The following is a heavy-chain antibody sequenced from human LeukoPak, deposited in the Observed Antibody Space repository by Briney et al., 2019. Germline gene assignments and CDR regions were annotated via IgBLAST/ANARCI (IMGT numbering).Heavy chain of an antibody. D-gene: IGHD6-6*01. V-gene: IGHV4-31*03. CDR2: IYYSGST. CDR1: GSSISSSGYY. CDR3: ARCIAARLEIDY. Sequence: PSETMSLTCTVSGSSISSSGYYWSWIRQHPGKGLEWIGYIYYSGSTYYNPSLKSRVTISVDTSKNQFSLKLSSVTAADTAVYYCARCIAARLEIDYWGQGTLVTVSS. J-gene: IGHJ4*02.